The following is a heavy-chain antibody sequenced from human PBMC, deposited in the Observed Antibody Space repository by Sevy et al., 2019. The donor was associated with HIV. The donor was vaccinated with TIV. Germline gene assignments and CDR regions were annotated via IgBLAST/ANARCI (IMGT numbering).Heavy chain of an antibody. CDR3: ARESPGRCFDY. D-gene: IGHD2-8*01. CDR1: GGSISSGCYY. Sequence: SETLSLTCTVSGGSISSGCYYWSWIRQHPGKGLEWIGYIYYSGSTYYNPSLKSRVTISVDTSKNQFSLKLSSVTAADTTVYYCARESPGRCFDYWGQGTLVTVSS. J-gene: IGHJ4*02. V-gene: IGHV4-31*03. CDR2: IYYSGST.